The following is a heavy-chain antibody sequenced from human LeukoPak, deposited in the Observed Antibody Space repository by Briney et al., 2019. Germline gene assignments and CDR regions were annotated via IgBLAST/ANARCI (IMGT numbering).Heavy chain of an antibody. D-gene: IGHD2-15*01. CDR3: ARVVYYYYYYYMDV. CDR1: GGSISSSSYY. V-gene: IGHV4-39*07. CDR2: IYYSGST. Sequence: SETLSLTCTVSGGSISSSSYYWGWIRQPPGKGLEWIGSIYYSGSTYYNPSLKSRVTISVDTSKNQFSLKLSSVTAADTAVYYCARVVYYYYYYYMDVWGKGTTVTVSS. J-gene: IGHJ6*03.